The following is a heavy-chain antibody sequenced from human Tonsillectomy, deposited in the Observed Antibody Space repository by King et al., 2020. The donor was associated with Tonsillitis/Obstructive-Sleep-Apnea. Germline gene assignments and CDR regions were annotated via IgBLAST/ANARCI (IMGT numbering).Heavy chain of an antibody. V-gene: IGHV3-15*01. J-gene: IGHJ4*02. Sequence: VQLVESGGGLGQPGGSLRLSCAASGFTFSDAWMSWVRQAPGKGLEWVGRIKSKAGGGTIDYAAPVKGRFTISRDDSKNTLFVQMNSLKSEDTAVYYCVTDITGGSSLFDYWGQGTLVTVSS. CDR2: IKSKAGGGTI. CDR1: GFTFSDAW. CDR3: VTDITGGSSLFDY. D-gene: IGHD1-26*01.